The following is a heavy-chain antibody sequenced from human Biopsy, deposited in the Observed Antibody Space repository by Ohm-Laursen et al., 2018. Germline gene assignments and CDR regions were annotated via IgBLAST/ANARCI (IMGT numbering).Heavy chain of an antibody. J-gene: IGHJ5*02. CDR2: VSHNGGT. D-gene: IGHD2-21*01. Sequence: SETLSLTCAVYGGSFSNDYWTWIRQSPGKGLEWIGEVSHNGGTNYNPSLKARVSISMDTSKNQFSLNLTSVTAADTALYYCARGKRGPVAIPRDNPNRIRGWFDPWGPGTLVTVSS. CDR3: ARGKRGPVAIPRDNPNRIRGWFDP. CDR1: GGSFSNDY. V-gene: IGHV4-34*01.